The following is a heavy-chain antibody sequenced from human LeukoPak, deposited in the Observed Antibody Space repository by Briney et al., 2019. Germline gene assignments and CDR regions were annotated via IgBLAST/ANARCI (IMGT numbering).Heavy chain of an antibody. CDR1: GFTFSDYY. Sequence: GGSLRLSCAAPGFTFSDYYMSWIRQAPGKGLEWVSYISSSGSTIYYADSVKGRFTISRDNAKNSLYLQMNSLRAEDTAVYYCARDLSGVYYYDSSGYYPYYFDYWGQGTLVTVSS. CDR2: ISSSGSTI. D-gene: IGHD3-22*01. J-gene: IGHJ4*02. CDR3: ARDLSGVYYYDSSGYYPYYFDY. V-gene: IGHV3-11*01.